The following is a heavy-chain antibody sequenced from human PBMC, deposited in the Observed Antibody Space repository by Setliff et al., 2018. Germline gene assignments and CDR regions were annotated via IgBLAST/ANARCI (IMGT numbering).Heavy chain of an antibody. D-gene: IGHD1-1*01. V-gene: IGHV4-34*01. CDR1: GGSFSGYY. Sequence: SETLSLTCAVYGGSFSGYYWNWIRQPPGKGLEWIGEINNSGSTNYNPSLKSRVTISVDTSKNQFSLKLKSVTAADTSVFFCARTGTHRYFDYWGQGTLVTVSS. J-gene: IGHJ4*02. CDR2: INNSGST. CDR3: ARTGTHRYFDY.